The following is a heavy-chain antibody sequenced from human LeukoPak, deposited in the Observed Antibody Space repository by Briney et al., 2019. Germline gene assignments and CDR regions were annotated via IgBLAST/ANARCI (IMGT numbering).Heavy chain of an antibody. D-gene: IGHD6-19*01. CDR3: ARDLYSSGWYYFDY. J-gene: IGHJ4*02. CDR2: IWYDGSNK. V-gene: IGHV3-33*01. CDR1: GFTSSSYG. Sequence: GSLRLSCAASGFTSSSYGMHWVRQAPGKGLEWVAVIWYDGSNKYYADSVKGRFTISRDNSKNTLYLQMNSLRAEDTAVYYCARDLYSSGWYYFDYWGQGTLVTVSS.